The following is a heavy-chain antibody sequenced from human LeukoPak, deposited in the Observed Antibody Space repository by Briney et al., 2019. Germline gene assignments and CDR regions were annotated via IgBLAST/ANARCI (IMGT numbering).Heavy chain of an antibody. CDR2: IYGAGTT. D-gene: IGHD3-10*01. Sequence: GSLRLSCAASGFTVRTNYMNWVRQGPGKGLEWVSLIYGAGTTYYADSVKGRFTISRDDSKNTLYLQMNSLRAGDRAVYYCARYGSGSRHFDYWGQGTLVTVCS. V-gene: IGHV3-53*01. CDR1: GFTVRTNY. CDR3: ARYGSGSRHFDY. J-gene: IGHJ4*02.